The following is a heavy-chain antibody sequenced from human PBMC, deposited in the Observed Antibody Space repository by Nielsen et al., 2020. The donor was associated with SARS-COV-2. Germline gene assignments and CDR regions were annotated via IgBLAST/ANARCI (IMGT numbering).Heavy chain of an antibody. Sequence: GESLKISCKGSGYSFSTYWIAWVRQMPGKGLEWMGIIYPDDSDTKYNPSFRGQVIISADKSIRTAYLQWSSLKASDTAMYYCARSTYRAVDSWGQGTLVTVSS. J-gene: IGHJ4*02. CDR2: IYPDDSDT. CDR1: GYSFSTYW. V-gene: IGHV5-51*01. CDR3: ARSTYRAVDS. D-gene: IGHD3-16*02.